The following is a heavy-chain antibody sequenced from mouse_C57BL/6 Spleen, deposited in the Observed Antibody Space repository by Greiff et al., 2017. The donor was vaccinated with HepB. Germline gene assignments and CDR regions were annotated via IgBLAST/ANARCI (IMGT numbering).Heavy chain of an antibody. D-gene: IGHD2-3*01. CDR1: GYTFTSYW. CDR2: IDPNSGGT. Sequence: QVQLKESGAELVKPGASVKLSCKASGYTFTSYWMHWVKQRPGRGLEWIGRIDPNSGGTKYNEKFKSKATLTVDKPSSTAYMQLSSLTSEDSAVYCGAREWLLNWYFEVWGTGTTVTVSS. J-gene: IGHJ1*03. CDR3: AREWLLNWYFEV. V-gene: IGHV1-72*01.